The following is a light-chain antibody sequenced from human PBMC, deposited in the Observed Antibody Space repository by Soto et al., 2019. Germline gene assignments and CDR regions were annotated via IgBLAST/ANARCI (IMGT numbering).Light chain of an antibody. CDR2: VNS. V-gene: IGLV1-44*01. CDR1: SSNIGTNT. J-gene: IGLJ1*01. Sequence: QSVLTQPPSASGTPGQRVTISCSGSSSNIGTNTVNWYRQLPGTAPKLLMFVNSQRPSGVPDRISGSKSGTSASLAISGLQSEDEADYYCAAWDESLNGLVFGTGTKVT. CDR3: AAWDESLNGLV.